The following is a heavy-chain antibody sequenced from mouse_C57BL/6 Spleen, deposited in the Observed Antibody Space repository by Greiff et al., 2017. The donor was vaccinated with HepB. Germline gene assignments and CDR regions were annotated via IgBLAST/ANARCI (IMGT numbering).Heavy chain of an antibody. V-gene: IGHV2-6-1*01. CDR3: ARHGSNYPYYAMDY. Sequence: VKLVESGPGLVAPSQSLSITCTVSGFSLTSYGVHWVRQPPGKGLEWLVVIWSDGSTTYNSALKSRLSISKDNSKSQVFLKMNSLQTDDTAMYYCARHGSNYPYYAMDYWGQGTSVTVSS. D-gene: IGHD2-5*01. J-gene: IGHJ4*01. CDR2: IWSDGST. CDR1: GFSLTSYG.